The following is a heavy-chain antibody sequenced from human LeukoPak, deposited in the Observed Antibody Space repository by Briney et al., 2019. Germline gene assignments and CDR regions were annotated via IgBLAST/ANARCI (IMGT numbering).Heavy chain of an antibody. CDR1: GYSISSGYY. CDR2: IYHSGST. J-gene: IGHJ5*02. D-gene: IGHD6-19*01. V-gene: IGHV4-38-2*02. CDR3: ARAEYSSGWYGESSPITWFAP. Sequence: SETLSLTCTVSGYSISSGYYWGWIRQPPGKGLEWIGSIYHSGSTYYNPSLKSRVTISVDTSKNQFSLKLSSVTAADTAVYYCARAEYSSGWYGESSPITWFAPWGQGTLVTVSS.